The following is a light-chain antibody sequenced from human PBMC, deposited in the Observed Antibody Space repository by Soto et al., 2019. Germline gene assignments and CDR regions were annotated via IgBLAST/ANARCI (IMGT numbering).Light chain of an antibody. CDR1: QSISSY. CDR3: QQRYSTPT. Sequence: DIQMTPSPSSLSASVGDRVTITCRASQSISSYLNWYQQKPGKAPKLLIYAASSLQSGVPSRFSGSGSRTDFTLTISSLQPEDFATYYCQQRYSTPTFGQGTKVEI. J-gene: IGKJ1*01. CDR2: AAS. V-gene: IGKV1-39*01.